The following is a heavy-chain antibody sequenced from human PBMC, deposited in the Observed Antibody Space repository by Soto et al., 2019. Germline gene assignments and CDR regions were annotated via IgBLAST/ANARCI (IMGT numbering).Heavy chain of an antibody. Sequence: PSGTLSLSCAASGGSFSSYYWSWIRQPPGKGLEWIGDISYSGSNKYNPTLKRQVTIGVDTSKNDFSLNMSYVTAADTAAYYCARDYGYSGGRPPQPLHYYYGMDVWGQGTTVTVSS. CDR2: ISYSGSN. D-gene: IGHD6-19*01. CDR1: GGSFSSYY. J-gene: IGHJ6*02. V-gene: IGHV4-59*01. CDR3: ARDYGYSGGRPPQPLHYYYGMDV.